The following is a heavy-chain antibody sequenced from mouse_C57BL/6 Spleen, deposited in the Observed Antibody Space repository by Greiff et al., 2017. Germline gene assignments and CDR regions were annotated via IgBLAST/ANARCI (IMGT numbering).Heavy chain of an antibody. V-gene: IGHV14-2*01. CDR1: GFNIKDYY. D-gene: IGHD2-4*01. Sequence: VHVKQSGAELVKPGASVKLSCTASGFNIKDYYMHWVKQRTEQGLEWIGRIDPENGETKYAPKFKGKATITADTSSNTAYLQLSSLTSEDTAVYYCARGYYDYPYFDYWGQGTTLTVSS. J-gene: IGHJ2*01. CDR3: ARGYYDYPYFDY. CDR2: IDPENGET.